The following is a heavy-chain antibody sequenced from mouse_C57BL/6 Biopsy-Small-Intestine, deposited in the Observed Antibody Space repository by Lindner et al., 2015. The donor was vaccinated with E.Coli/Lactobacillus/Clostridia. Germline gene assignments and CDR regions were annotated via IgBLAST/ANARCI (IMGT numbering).Heavy chain of an antibody. CDR1: GYTFTNYA. CDR2: ISTHTGNP. CDR3: ARRRHWKDLSYFDL. D-gene: IGHD6-1*01. Sequence: VKVSCKASGYTFTNYAINWVRQAPGQGFEWMGWISTHTGNPTYAQDFTGRFVFSLDTSVTTAYLQISGLKTEDTAVYYCARRRHWKDLSYFDLWGRGTLVSVSS. J-gene: IGHJ1*01. V-gene: IGHV9-3-1*01.